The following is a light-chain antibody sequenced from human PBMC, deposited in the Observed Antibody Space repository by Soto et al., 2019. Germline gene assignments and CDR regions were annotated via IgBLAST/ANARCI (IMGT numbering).Light chain of an antibody. V-gene: IGKV1-5*01. CDR3: QQYKSYSAHGLT. CDR2: DAS. CDR1: QPIFTS. Sequence: DIQIAQSPSALFASIGDRVSVTCRASQPIFTSLAWYQQKPGKAPKLLIYDASVLQTGVPSRFSGFSAGTDFTLTISGLQPDDFATYFCQQYKSYSAHGLTFGGGTKVGIK. J-gene: IGKJ4*01.